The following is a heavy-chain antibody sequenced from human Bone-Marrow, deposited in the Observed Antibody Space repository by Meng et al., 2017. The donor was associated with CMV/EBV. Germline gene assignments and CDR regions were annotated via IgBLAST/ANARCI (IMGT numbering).Heavy chain of an antibody. D-gene: IGHD2-21*01. CDR1: GFTFSSYA. J-gene: IGHJ4*02. Sequence: SGFTFSSYAMSWVRQAPGKRLEWVSAISGSGGSTYYADSVKGRFTISRDNSKNTLYLQMNSLRAEDTAVYYCAKYSAVGESMYYFDYWGQGTLVTVSS. CDR2: ISGSGGST. CDR3: AKYSAVGESMYYFDY. V-gene: IGHV3-23*01.